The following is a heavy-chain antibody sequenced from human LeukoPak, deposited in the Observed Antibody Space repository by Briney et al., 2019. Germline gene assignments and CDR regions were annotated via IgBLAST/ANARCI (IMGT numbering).Heavy chain of an antibody. Sequence: ASVKVSCKASGYTFTGYYMHWVRQAPGQGLEWMGWINPNSGGTNYAQKFQGRVTMTRDTSIGTAYMELSRLRSDDTAVYYCARGRRITIFGVVIRANWFDPWGQGTLVTVSS. CDR3: ARGRRITIFGVVIRANWFDP. D-gene: IGHD3-3*01. J-gene: IGHJ5*02. V-gene: IGHV1-2*02. CDR1: GYTFTGYY. CDR2: INPNSGGT.